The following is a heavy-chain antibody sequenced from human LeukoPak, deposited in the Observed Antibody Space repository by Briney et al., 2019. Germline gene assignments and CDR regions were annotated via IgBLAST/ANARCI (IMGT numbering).Heavy chain of an antibody. V-gene: IGHV3-20*04. J-gene: IGHJ1*01. D-gene: IGHD1-1*01. CDR3: ATNPPGRTYLQD. CDR1: GFTFDDYG. Sequence: GGSLRLSCAASGFTFDDYGMTWVRQVPGKGLEWIAEINWIGDTTRYGDSEKGRFTISRDNAKNSLDLQINSLRVEDTAFYYCATNPPGRTYLQDWGQGTLVTVSS. CDR2: INWIGDTT.